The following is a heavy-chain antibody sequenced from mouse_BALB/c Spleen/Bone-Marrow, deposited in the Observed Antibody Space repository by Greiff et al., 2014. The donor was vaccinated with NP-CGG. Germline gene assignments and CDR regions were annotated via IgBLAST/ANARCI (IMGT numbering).Heavy chain of an antibody. V-gene: IGHV14-3*02. CDR2: IDPANGNT. Sequence: EQLQQSVAERVKPGASVKLSCTASGFNIKDTYMHWVKQRPEQGLEWIGRIDPANGNTKYDPKSQGKATITADTSSNTAYLQXXXXXXEDTAVYYCAFYYYGSSPFAYWGQGTLVTVSA. D-gene: IGHD1-1*01. J-gene: IGHJ3*01. CDR1: GFNIKDTY. CDR3: AFYYYGSSPFAY.